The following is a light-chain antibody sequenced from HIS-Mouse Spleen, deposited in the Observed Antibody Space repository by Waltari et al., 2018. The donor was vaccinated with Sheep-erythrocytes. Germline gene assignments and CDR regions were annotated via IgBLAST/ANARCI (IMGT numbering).Light chain of an antibody. CDR2: EVS. CDR3: SSYTSSSTGV. Sequence: QSALTQPASVSGSPGQSITLSCTGTSSDVGGYNYVPWYQQHPGKAPKLMIYEVSNRPSGVSNRFSGSKSGNTASLTISGLQAEDEADYYCSSYTSSSTGVFGGGTKLTVL. J-gene: IGLJ2*01. CDR1: SSDVGGYNY. V-gene: IGLV2-14*01.